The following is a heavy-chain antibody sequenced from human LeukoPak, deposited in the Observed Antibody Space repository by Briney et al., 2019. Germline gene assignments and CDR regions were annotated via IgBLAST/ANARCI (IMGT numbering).Heavy chain of an antibody. J-gene: IGHJ5*02. Sequence: SETLSLTCTVSGGSISSYYWSWIRQPPGKGLEWIGYIYYSGSTNYNPSLKSRVTISVDTSKNQFSLKLSSVTAADTAVYYCAVGYCSSTSCYREFDPWGLGTLVTVSS. D-gene: IGHD2-2*01. V-gene: IGHV4-59*01. CDR2: IYYSGST. CDR1: GGSISSYY. CDR3: AVGYCSSTSCYREFDP.